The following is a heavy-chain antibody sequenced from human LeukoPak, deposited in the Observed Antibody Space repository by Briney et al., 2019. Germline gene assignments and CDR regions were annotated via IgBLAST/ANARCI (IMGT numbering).Heavy chain of an antibody. V-gene: IGHV1-18*01. J-gene: IGHJ4*02. Sequence: ASVQVSCKASGYTFTTYGVSWVRQAPGQGLAWMGWISGYDGNTNYAQKLRGRVTMTTDTSTSTAYMELRSLRSDDTALYYCARTVTTSSYYFDYWGQGTLVTVSS. CDR3: ARTVTTSSYYFDY. CDR1: GYTFTTYG. CDR2: ISGYDGNT. D-gene: IGHD4-17*01.